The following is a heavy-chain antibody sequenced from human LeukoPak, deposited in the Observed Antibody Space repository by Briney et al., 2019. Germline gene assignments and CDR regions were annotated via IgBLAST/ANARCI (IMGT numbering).Heavy chain of an antibody. CDR1: GFTFSDYA. CDR3: AKGSSSSCYSGIDH. V-gene: IGHV3-23*02. J-gene: IGHJ5*02. D-gene: IGHD6-13*01. CDR2: TCANDGKS. Sequence: GGSLRLSCVASGFTFSDYAVSWVRQTPGKGLEWVSATCANDGKSYHGDSVKGRFTISRDNSRNTFYLQMNGLRADDTALYYCAKGSSSSCYSGIDHWGQGTLVIASS.